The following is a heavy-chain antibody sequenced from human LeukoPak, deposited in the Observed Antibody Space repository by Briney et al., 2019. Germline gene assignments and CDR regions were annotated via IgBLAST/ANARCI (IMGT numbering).Heavy chain of an antibody. CDR3: AREFGHDRWYFDY. V-gene: IGHV3-30*03. J-gene: IGHJ4*02. CDR1: EFTFSTYS. D-gene: IGHD5-12*01. Sequence: PGGSLRLSCAASEFTFSTYSIHWVRQAPGKGLEWVTVISADGRTQYYSDSVKGRFTISRDNSLNTLHLQMNSLRTGDTAVYYCAREFGHDRWYFDYWGQGALVTVSS. CDR2: ISADGRTQ.